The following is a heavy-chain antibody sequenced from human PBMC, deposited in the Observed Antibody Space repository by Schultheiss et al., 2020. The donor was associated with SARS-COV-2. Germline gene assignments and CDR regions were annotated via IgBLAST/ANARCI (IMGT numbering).Heavy chain of an antibody. Sequence: GESLKISCAASGFTFSSYSMNWVRQAPGKGLEWVSSISSSSSYIYYADSVKGRFTISRDNAKNSLYLQMNSLRAEDTAVYYCARDFPCSGSYPQYYYYYGMDVWGQGTTVTVSS. V-gene: IGHV3-21*01. CDR1: GFTFSSYS. CDR3: ARDFPCSGSYPQYYYYYGMDV. CDR2: ISSSSSYI. D-gene: IGHD1-26*01. J-gene: IGHJ6*02.